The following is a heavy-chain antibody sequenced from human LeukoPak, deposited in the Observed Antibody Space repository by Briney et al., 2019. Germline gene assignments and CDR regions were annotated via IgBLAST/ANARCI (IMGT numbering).Heavy chain of an antibody. CDR3: ARINGLAVAGLAGFDP. V-gene: IGHV2-70*11. Sequence: ESGPALVKPTQTLTLTCTFSGFSLSTSGMCVSWLRQPPGKALEWLARIDWDDDKHYSASLKTRLTISKDTSKNQVVLTMTNMDPVDTATYYCARINGLAVAGLAGFDPWGQGTLVTVSS. CDR2: IDWDDDK. D-gene: IGHD6-19*01. CDR1: GFSLSTSGMC. J-gene: IGHJ5*02.